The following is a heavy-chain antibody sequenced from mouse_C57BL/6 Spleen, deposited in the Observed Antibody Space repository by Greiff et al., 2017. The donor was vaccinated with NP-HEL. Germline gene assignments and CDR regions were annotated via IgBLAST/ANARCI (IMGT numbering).Heavy chain of an antibody. CDR1: GYTFTDYE. Sequence: QVQLKQSGAELVRPGASVTLSCKASGYTFTDYEMHWVKQTPVHGLEWIGAIDPETGGTAYNQKFKGKAILTADKSSSTAYMELRSLTSEDSAVYYCTREGIYYGYDVGHWYFDVWGTGTTVTVSS. D-gene: IGHD2-2*01. CDR3: TREGIYYGYDVGHWYFDV. CDR2: IDPETGGT. V-gene: IGHV1-15*01. J-gene: IGHJ1*03.